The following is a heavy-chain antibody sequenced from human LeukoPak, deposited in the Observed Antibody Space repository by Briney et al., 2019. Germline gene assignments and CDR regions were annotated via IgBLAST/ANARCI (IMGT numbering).Heavy chain of an antibody. Sequence: GGSLRLSCAASGFTFSSYSMNWVRQAPGKGLEWVSSISSSSSYIYYADSVKGRFTISRDNAKNSLYLQMNSLRAEDTAVYYCARVDGCSGGGCNWDWADYWGQGTLVTVSS. CDR1: GFTFSSYS. D-gene: IGHD2-15*01. CDR3: ARVDGCSGGGCNWDWADY. CDR2: ISSSSSYI. V-gene: IGHV3-21*01. J-gene: IGHJ4*02.